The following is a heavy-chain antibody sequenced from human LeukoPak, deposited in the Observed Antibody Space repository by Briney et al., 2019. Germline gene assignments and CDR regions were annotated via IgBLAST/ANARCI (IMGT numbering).Heavy chain of an antibody. J-gene: IGHJ1*01. CDR2: IRYDGSNK. Sequence: PGGSLRLSCTASGFTFSSYGMHWVRQAPGKGLEWLAFIRYDGSNKYYADSVKGRFTISRDNSKNTLYLQMNSLRAEDTAVYYCAKDIVGPTTPQGYWGQGTLVTVSS. D-gene: IGHD1-26*01. CDR1: GFTFSSYG. V-gene: IGHV3-30*02. CDR3: AKDIVGPTTPQGY.